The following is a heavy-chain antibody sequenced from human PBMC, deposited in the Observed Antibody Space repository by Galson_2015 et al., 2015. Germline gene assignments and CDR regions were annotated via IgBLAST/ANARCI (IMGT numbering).Heavy chain of an antibody. CDR1: GYSFTSYW. V-gene: IGHV5-51*01. D-gene: IGHD2-15*01. CDR3: ARHKPFDIVVGGDGLGMDV. CDR2: IYPGDSDT. J-gene: IGHJ6*02. Sequence: QSGAEVKKPGESLKISCKGSGYSFTSYWIGWVRQMPGKGLEWMGIIYPGDSDTRYSPSFQGQVTISADKSISTAYLQWSSLKASDTAMYYGARHKPFDIVVGGDGLGMDVWGQGTTVTVSS.